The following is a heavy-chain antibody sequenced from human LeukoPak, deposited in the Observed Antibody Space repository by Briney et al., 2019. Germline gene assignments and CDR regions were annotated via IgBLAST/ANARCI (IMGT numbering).Heavy chain of an antibody. CDR3: ARDRGVVVFGMDV. J-gene: IGHJ6*02. Sequence: ASVKVSCKASGYTFTSYYMHWVRQAPGQGLVWMGIINPSGGSTSYAQKFQGRVTMTRDTSTSTVYMELSSLRSEDTAVYYCARDRGVVVFGMDVWGQGTTVTVSS. V-gene: IGHV1-46*01. D-gene: IGHD3-22*01. CDR1: GYTFTSYY. CDR2: INPSGGST.